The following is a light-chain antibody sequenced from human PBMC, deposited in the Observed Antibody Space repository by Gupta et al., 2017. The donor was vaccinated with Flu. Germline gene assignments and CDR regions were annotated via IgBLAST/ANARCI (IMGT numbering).Light chain of an antibody. CDR3: RQALQTPRT. J-gene: IGKJ1*01. CDR2: LGS. V-gene: IGKV2-28*01. CDR1: QGLLHSNGYNY. Sequence: DIVMTQSPLSLPVTPGEPASISCRSSQGLLHSNGYNYWDWYLQKPVQSPQLLIYLGSNRASGVPDRFSGSGSGTDFTLKISRVEAEDVGVYYCRQALQTPRTFGQGTKVEIK.